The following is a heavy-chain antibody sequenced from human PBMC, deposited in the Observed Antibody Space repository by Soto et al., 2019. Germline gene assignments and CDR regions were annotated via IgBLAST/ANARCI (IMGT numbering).Heavy chain of an antibody. CDR1: GGTFSSYA. J-gene: IGHJ2*01. CDR2: IIPIFGTA. D-gene: IGHD2-2*01. CDR3: ARDDYAITGPNWYFDL. V-gene: IGHV1-69*12. Sequence: QVQLVQSGAEVKKPGSSVKVSCKASGGTFSSYAISWVRQAPGQGLEWMGGIIPIFGTANYAQKFQGRVTITADESTSTAYMELSSLRSEDTVVYYCARDDYAITGPNWYFDLWGRGTLVTVSS.